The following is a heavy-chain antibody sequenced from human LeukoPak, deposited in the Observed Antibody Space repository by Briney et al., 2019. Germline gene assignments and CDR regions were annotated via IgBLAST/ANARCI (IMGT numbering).Heavy chain of an antibody. CDR3: ARVSTTAPPLTYYMDV. CDR1: GYTFTSYG. CDR2: ISAYNGNT. Sequence: ASVKVSCKASGYTFTSYGISWVRQAPGQGLEWMGWISAYNGNTNYAQKLQGRVTMTTDTSTSTAYMELRSLRSEDTAVYYCARVSTTAPPLTYYMDVWGKGTTVTISS. J-gene: IGHJ6*03. V-gene: IGHV1-18*01. D-gene: IGHD1-1*01.